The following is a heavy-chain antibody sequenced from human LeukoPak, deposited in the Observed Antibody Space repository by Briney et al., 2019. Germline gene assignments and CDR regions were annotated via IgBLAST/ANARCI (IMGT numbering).Heavy chain of an antibody. V-gene: IGHV3-48*02. CDR3: AIDAWELPLDAFDI. CDR2: ISDSSSSI. Sequence: GGSLRLSCAASAFTFSTYNMNWVRQAPGKGLEWVSYISDSSSSIYYADSAKGRFTISRDNAKNSLYLQMNSLRDEDTAVYYCAIDAWELPLDAFDIWGQGTLVTVSS. J-gene: IGHJ3*02. D-gene: IGHD1-26*01. CDR1: AFTFSTYN.